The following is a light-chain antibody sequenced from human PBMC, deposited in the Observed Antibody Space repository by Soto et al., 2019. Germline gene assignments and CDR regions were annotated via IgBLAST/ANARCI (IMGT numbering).Light chain of an antibody. CDR1: QSISSY. J-gene: IGKJ3*01. CDR3: QQSYTTPT. V-gene: IGKV1-39*01. Sequence: DIQMTQSPSSLSASVGDRVTITCRASQSISSYLNWYQQKPGKAPKLLIYAASSLQSGVPSRFSGSGSGTDFTLTISSLQPEDFATYSCQQSYTTPTFGPGTQVDIK. CDR2: AAS.